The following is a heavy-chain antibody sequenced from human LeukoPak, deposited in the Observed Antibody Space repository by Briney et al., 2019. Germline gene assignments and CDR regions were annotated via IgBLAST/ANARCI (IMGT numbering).Heavy chain of an antibody. D-gene: IGHD3-10*01. CDR2: ISSSSSTI. CDR3: ARYGDDGSGSPNFDY. CDR1: GFTLSTYS. V-gene: IGHV3-48*02. Sequence: GGSLRVSCAASGFTLSTYSITWVRQAPGKGLEWVSYISSSSSTIYYADSVKGRFTISRDNAKNSLYLQMNSLRDQDTAVYYCARYGDDGSGSPNFDYWGQGTLVTVSS. J-gene: IGHJ4*02.